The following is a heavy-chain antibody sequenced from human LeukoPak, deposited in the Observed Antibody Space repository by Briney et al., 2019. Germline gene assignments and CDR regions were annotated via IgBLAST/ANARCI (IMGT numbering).Heavy chain of an antibody. Sequence: PSETLSLTCTVSGGSISSGGYYWRWIRQHPGKGLEWIGYIYYSGSTYYNPSLKSRVTISVDTSKNQFSLKLSSVTAADTAVYYCARGGNYYDSSGYYSFGYYFDYWGQGTLVTVSS. V-gene: IGHV4-31*03. J-gene: IGHJ4*02. D-gene: IGHD3-22*01. CDR1: GGSISSGGYY. CDR2: IYYSGST. CDR3: ARGGNYYDSSGYYSFGYYFDY.